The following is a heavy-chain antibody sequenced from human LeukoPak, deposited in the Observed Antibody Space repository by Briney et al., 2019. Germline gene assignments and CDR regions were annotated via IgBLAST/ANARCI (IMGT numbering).Heavy chain of an antibody. CDR3: VKDVLATSSPGDY. CDR2: ISSNGGSI. Sequence: GGSLRLSCSASGFTFSSYAMHWVRQAPGKGLEYVSAISSNGGSIYYADSVKGRFTISRDNSKNTLYLQMSSLRAEDTAVYYCVKDVLATSSPGDYWGQGTLVTVSS. CDR1: GFTFSSYA. D-gene: IGHD5-12*01. V-gene: IGHV3-64D*06. J-gene: IGHJ4*02.